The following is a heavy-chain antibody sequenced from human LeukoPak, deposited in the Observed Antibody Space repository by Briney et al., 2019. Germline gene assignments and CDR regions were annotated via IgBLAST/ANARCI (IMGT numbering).Heavy chain of an antibody. CDR1: GGSISSGGYL. Sequence: SQTLSLTCSVSGGSISSGGYLWIWMRQHPGKALEWIVNLYYSGRTYYTPSLKSRVTISLDTSKNQFSLKLSSVTAADTAVYYCAREPYYYDSSGYPRHDAFDIWGQGTMVTVSS. V-gene: IGHV4-31*03. D-gene: IGHD3-22*01. CDR2: LYYSGRT. J-gene: IGHJ3*02. CDR3: AREPYYYDSSGYPRHDAFDI.